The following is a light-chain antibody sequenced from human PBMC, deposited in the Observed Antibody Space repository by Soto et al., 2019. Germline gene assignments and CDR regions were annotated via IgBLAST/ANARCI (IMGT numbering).Light chain of an antibody. CDR3: QLY. CDR1: QSVLYSSNNKNY. CDR2: SAS. J-gene: IGKJ4*01. V-gene: IGKV4-1*01. Sequence: DIVMTQSPDSLAVSLGERATINCKSSQSVLYSSNNKNYLAWYQQKPGQPPKLLIYSASTRESGVPDRFSGRETGTDFMLTSSSLHAEDVAVYYCQLYFGVVNKVEIK.